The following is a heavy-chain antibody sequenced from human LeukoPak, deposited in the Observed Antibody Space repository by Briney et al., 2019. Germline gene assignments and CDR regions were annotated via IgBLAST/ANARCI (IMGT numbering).Heavy chain of an antibody. V-gene: IGHV3-30-3*01. Sequence: PGGSLRLSCAASGFTFSSYAMHWVRQAPGKGLEWVAVISYDGSNKYYADSVKGRFTISRDNSKNTLYLQMNSLRAEDTAVYYCARGAPGIAVANLDYWGQGTLVTVSS. CDR1: GFTFSSYA. CDR2: ISYDGSNK. J-gene: IGHJ4*02. D-gene: IGHD6-19*01. CDR3: ARGAPGIAVANLDY.